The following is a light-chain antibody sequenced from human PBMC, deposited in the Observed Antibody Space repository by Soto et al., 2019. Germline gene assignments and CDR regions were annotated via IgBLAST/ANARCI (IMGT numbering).Light chain of an antibody. CDR2: GAS. J-gene: IGKJ4*02. V-gene: IGKV3-15*01. Sequence: EIGMTQSPATVSVSPGERATLSCRASERASSNLAWYQQQPGQAPRLLIYGASTSATGIPARFSGSGSGTEFTLTISSLQSEDSTGWYGQLFQKWPLTCGGGPNVEIK. CDR1: ERASSN. CDR3: QLFQKWPLT.